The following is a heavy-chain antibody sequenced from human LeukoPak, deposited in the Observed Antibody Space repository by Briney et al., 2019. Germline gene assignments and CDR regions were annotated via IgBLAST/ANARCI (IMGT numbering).Heavy chain of an antibody. Sequence: SGPALGKPTQTLTLTCTFSGFSLSTSGMCVSWIRQPPGKALEWIALIDWDDDKYYSTSLKTRLTISKDTSKSQVVLTMTNMDPVDTATYYCARTRYNWKGGAFDIWGQGTMVTVSS. J-gene: IGHJ3*02. CDR3: ARTRYNWKGGAFDI. CDR2: IDWDDDK. V-gene: IGHV2-70*01. D-gene: IGHD1-1*01. CDR1: GFSLSTSGMC.